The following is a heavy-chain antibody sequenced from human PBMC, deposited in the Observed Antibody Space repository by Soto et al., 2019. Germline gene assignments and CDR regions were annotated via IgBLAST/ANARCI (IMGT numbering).Heavy chain of an antibody. CDR3: ARDLVVVPSSLRGREYYYYGMDV. D-gene: IGHD2-2*01. V-gene: IGHV1-2*04. Sequence: ASVKVSCKASGYTFTGYYMHWVRQAPGQGLEWMGWINPNSGGTNYAQKFQGWVAMTRDTSISTAYIELSRLRSDDTAVYYCARDLVVVPSSLRGREYYYYGMDVWGQGTTVTVSS. CDR2: INPNSGGT. J-gene: IGHJ6*02. CDR1: GYTFTGYY.